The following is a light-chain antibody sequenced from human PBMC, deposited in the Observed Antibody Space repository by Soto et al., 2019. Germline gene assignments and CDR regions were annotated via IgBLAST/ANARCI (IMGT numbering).Light chain of an antibody. V-gene: IGLV2-8*01. CDR2: EVS. Sequence: QSALTQPPSASGSPGQSVTISCTGTSSDVGGYNYVSRYQQHPGKAPKLMIYEVSKRPSGVPDRFSGSKSGNTASLTVSGLKAEDEADYYCSSYAGSNNLVFGGGTKLTVL. CDR1: SSDVGGYNY. J-gene: IGLJ2*01. CDR3: SSYAGSNNLV.